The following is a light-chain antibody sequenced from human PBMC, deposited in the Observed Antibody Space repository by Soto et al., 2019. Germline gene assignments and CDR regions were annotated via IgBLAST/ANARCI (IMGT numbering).Light chain of an antibody. V-gene: IGKV1-33*01. J-gene: IGKJ2*03. CDR2: DAS. CDR1: QDIGKF. CDR3: QQYDNFPYS. Sequence: DIQMTQSPSSLSASVGDRVTITCQASQDIGKFLNWYQQTPGKAPKLLIFDASNLEPGVPSRFSGCGSGTAFSFTISNLQPEDIATYYCQQYDNFPYSFGQGTKLEI.